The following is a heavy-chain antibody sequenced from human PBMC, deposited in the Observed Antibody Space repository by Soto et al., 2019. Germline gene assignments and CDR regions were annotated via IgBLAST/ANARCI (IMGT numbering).Heavy chain of an antibody. CDR1: GFTFSSYA. V-gene: IGHV3-30-3*01. J-gene: IGHJ4*02. CDR3: ARDRIGGGFDY. Sequence: GGSLRLSCAASGFTFSSYAMHWVRQAPGKGLEWVAVISYDGSNKYYADSVKGRFTISRDNSKNTLYLQMNSLRAEDTAVYYCARDRIGGGFDYWGQGTLVTVSS. CDR2: ISYDGSNK. D-gene: IGHD3-16*01.